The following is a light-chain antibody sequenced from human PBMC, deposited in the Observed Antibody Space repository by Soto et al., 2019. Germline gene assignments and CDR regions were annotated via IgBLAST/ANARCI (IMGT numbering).Light chain of an antibody. CDR3: QQYNAWPWT. CDR1: QSISSN. J-gene: IGKJ1*01. V-gene: IGKV3-15*01. Sequence: EIVMTQSPATLSVSPGERATLSCRASQSISSNLAWYQQKPGLAPRLLFYTASTRATGIPARFSGSGSGTEFTLTISSLQSEDFAIYYCQQYNAWPWTLGQGTKVEIK. CDR2: TAS.